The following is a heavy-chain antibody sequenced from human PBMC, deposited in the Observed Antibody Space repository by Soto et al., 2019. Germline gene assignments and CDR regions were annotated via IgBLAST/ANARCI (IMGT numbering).Heavy chain of an antibody. CDR3: ARDRGRRGWFDP. D-gene: IGHD3-10*01. CDR1: GGSISGYY. Sequence: QVQLQESGPGLVRPSETLSLTCTVSGGSISGYYWSWIRQPPGKGLEWLGYIYYSGTTNYTPALKSRVTIALDTSKNQFSLKLTSVPAADTAVYYCARDRGRRGWFDPWGQGTLVTVSS. J-gene: IGHJ5*02. V-gene: IGHV4-59*01. CDR2: IYYSGTT.